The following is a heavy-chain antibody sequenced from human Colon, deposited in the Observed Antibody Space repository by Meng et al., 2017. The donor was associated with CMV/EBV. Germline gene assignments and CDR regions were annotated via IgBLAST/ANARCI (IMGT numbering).Heavy chain of an antibody. V-gene: IGHV4-34*01. D-gene: IGHD2-21*01. CDR1: GGSFSGYY. J-gene: IGHJ6*02. Sequence: SETLSLTCAVYGGSFSGYYWSWIRQAPGKGLEWIGEINHGGSTTYNPFLKSRVTLSFDTYKNQFSLRLRSMTPADTGVYYCARDGKTSWSYFNGMYVWGQGTTVTVSS. CDR3: ARDGKTSWSYFNGMYV. CDR2: INHGGST.